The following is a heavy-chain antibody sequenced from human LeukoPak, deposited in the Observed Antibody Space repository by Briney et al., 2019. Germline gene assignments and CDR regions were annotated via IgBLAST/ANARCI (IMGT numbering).Heavy chain of an antibody. D-gene: IGHD6-13*01. CDR1: GYTFTSYD. Sequence: ASVKVSCKGSGYTFTSYDINWVRQATGQGREWMGWMNPNSGNTGYAQKFQGRVTITRNTSISTAYMELSSLRSEDTAMYYCARSFFIAAAGPIGAFDSWRQGTMVTVSS. V-gene: IGHV1-8*03. CDR3: ARSFFIAAAGPIGAFDS. J-gene: IGHJ3*02. CDR2: MNPNSGNT.